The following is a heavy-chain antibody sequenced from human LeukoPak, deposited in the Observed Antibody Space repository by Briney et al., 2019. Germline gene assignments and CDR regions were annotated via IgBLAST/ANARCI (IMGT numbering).Heavy chain of an antibody. D-gene: IGHD3-9*01. J-gene: IGHJ4*02. CDR1: GGSVSSGSYY. CDR2: IYYSGST. V-gene: IGHV4-61*01. Sequence: SETLSLTCTVSGGSVSSGSYYWSWIRQPPGKGLEWIGYIYYSGSTNYNPSLKSRVTISVDTSKNQFSLKLSSVTAADTAVYYCARGGVRRITILYYFDYWGQGTLVTVSS. CDR3: ARGGVRRITILYYFDY.